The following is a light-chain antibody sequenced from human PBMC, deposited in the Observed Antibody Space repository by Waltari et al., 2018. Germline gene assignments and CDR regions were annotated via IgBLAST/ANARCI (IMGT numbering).Light chain of an antibody. CDR2: DVS. V-gene: IGLV2-14*03. J-gene: IGLJ3*02. CDR3: NSFTSSSTVV. Sequence: QSALTQPASVSGSPGQPITLPCTGTSMYVGALHYVSLYQPHPCKAPKLIIYDVSNRPSGVSNRFSGSKSGNTASLTISGLQPEDEADYYCNSFTSSSTVVFGGGTKLTVL. CDR1: SMYVGALHY.